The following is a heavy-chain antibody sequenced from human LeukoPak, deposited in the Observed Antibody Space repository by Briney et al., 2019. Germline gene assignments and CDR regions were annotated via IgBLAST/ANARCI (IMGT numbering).Heavy chain of an antibody. V-gene: IGHV3-23*01. CDR1: GFTFGSYA. CDR2: LSYSGGYT. CDR3: TKDFTFSGSYY. Sequence: GGSLRLSCAASGFTFGSYAMSWVRQAPGKGLEWVSALSYSGGYTYYADSVKGRFTISRDNSKNMLRLQMNSLRAEDTAVYYCTKDFTFSGSYYWGQGTLVTVSS. J-gene: IGHJ4*02. D-gene: IGHD1-26*01.